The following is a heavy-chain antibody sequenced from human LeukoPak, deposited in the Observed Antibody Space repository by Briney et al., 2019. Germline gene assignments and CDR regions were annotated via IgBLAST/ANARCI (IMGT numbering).Heavy chain of an antibody. V-gene: IGHV1-18*01. Sequence: ASVKVSCKASGFTFTSYDINWVRQATGQGLEWMGWMNPNNGNTNYAQKLQGRVTMTTVTSTGTAYMELRSLRSDDTAVYYCARDPGYSSGWTHSYYGMDVWGQGTTVTVSS. J-gene: IGHJ6*02. CDR2: MNPNNGNT. CDR1: GFTFTSYD. CDR3: ARDPGYSSGWTHSYYGMDV. D-gene: IGHD6-19*01.